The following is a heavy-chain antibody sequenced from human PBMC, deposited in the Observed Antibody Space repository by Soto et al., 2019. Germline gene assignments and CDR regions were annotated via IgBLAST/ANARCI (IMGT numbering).Heavy chain of an antibody. D-gene: IGHD2-21*01. CDR1: GFTFSSYW. CDR2: MNMDGNRI. V-gene: IGHV3-74*01. J-gene: IGHJ4*02. Sequence: EVQLVESGGGLVQPGGSLRLSCAASGFTFSSYWMHWVRQAPGKGLEWVSGMNMDGNRISYVDTEKGRCTISRDNAKNTFYMEMNSARVEETAVYYCVRGDGDRYVGHGYLGRHWGQGSLVTVSS. CDR3: VRGDGDRYVGHGYLGRH.